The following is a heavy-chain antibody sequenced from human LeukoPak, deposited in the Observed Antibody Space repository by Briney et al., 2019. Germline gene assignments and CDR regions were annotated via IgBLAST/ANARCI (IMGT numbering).Heavy chain of an antibody. Sequence: PSETLSLTCAVSGDSISSRNWWNWVRQSPGKGLDWVGEISHGGITKYDPSLKNRVTISKDNSRNEVSLKLNSVTAADTAVYFGARSAGWGSFDYGGQGALLTVSA. CDR3: ARSAGWGSFDY. J-gene: IGHJ4*02. CDR2: ISHGGIT. D-gene: IGHD3-16*01. V-gene: IGHV4-4*02. CDR1: GDSISSRNW.